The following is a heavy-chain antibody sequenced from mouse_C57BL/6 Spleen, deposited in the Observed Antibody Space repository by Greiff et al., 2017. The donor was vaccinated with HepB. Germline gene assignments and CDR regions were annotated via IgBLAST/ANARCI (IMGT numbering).Heavy chain of an antibody. CDR1: GYAFSSYW. V-gene: IGHV1-80*01. Sequence: QVQLQQSGAELVKPGASVKISCKASGYAFSSYWMNWVKQRPGKGLEWIGQIYPGDGDTNYNGKFKGKATLTADKSSSTAYMQLSSLTSEDSAVYFCVLYYDGSYYFDYWGQGTTLTVSS. CDR3: VLYYDGSYYFDY. CDR2: IYPGDGDT. J-gene: IGHJ2*01. D-gene: IGHD1-1*01.